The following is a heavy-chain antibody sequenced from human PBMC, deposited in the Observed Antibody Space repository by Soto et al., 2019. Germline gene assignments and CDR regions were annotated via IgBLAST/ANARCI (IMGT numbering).Heavy chain of an antibody. D-gene: IGHD3-16*01. V-gene: IGHV3-33*01. CDR1: GFTFSTYV. CDR3: WSAGALGGAAVVDY. J-gene: IGHJ4*02. CDR2: IWYDGSNK. Sequence: QVQLLESGGGVVQPGKSLRLSCAASGFTFSTYVMHWVRQAPGKGLEWVPFIWYDGSNKYHGDSLKGRFNISRDNSKNTLYLEMNNLRAGATAVYYCWSAGALGGAAVVDYWGQGTLVIVSS.